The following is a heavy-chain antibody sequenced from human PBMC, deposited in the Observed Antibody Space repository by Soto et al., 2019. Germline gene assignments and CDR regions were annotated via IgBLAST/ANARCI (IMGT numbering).Heavy chain of an antibody. CDR3: LKASSGDKCPSMDV. CDR1: EFTFSSYA. V-gene: IGHV3-23*01. CDR2: ITDSGGST. D-gene: IGHD5-12*01. Sequence: VRSLRLSCAVSEFTFSSYAMSRVRQAPGKGLEWVASITDSGGSTYYADSVKGRLTISRDNSENTVHLQMNGLRAEDTAIYYCLKASSGDKCPSMDVWGQGPTVTVS. J-gene: IGHJ6*02.